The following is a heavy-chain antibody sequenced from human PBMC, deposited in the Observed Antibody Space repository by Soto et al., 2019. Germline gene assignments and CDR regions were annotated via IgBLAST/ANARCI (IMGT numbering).Heavy chain of an antibody. J-gene: IGHJ6*02. V-gene: IGHV4-39*01. Sequence: SETLSLTCTVSGGSISSTSDYWGWIRQPPGRGLEYIGNIYYPGTTYYNPSLKSRVTISVDPSKNQLSLRLSSVTAADTAMYYCARHEAAAGQTSSYYGMDVWGQGTTVTVSS. CDR1: GGSISSTSDY. CDR2: IYYPGTT. D-gene: IGHD6-13*01. CDR3: ARHEAAAGQTSSYYGMDV.